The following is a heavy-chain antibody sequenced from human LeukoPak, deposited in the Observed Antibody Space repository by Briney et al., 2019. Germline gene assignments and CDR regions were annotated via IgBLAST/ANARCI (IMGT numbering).Heavy chain of an antibody. V-gene: IGHV3-23*01. J-gene: IGHJ6*03. Sequence: GGSLRLSCAASEFTFSSFAMSWVRQAPGRGLDWISSISGPGDKTHYTDSVKGRFTISRDNSKNTLYLYMNTLRAADTAVYYCAKPTIPARPFLTYLYYYLDVWGEGATVIVSS. D-gene: IGHD6-6*01. CDR1: EFTFSSFA. CDR3: AKPTIPARPFLTYLYYYLDV. CDR2: ISGPGDKT.